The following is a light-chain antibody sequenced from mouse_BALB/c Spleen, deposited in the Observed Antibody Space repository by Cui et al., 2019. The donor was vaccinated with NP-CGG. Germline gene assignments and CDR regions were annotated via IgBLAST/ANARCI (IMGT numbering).Light chain of an antibody. V-gene: IGLV1*01. J-gene: IGLJ1*01. CDR2: GTN. CDR1: TGAVTTSNY. CDR3: ALWYSNHWV. Sequence: QAVVTKESALTTSPGETVTLTCRSSTGAVTTSNYANGVQEKPDHLFTGLIGGTNNRVPGVPARFSGSLIGDKAALTITGAQTEDEAIYFCALWYSNHWVFGGGTKLTVL.